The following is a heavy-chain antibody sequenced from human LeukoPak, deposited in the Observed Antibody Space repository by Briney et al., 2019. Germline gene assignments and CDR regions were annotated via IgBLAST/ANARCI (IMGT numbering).Heavy chain of an antibody. CDR3: ARAAYSSGWYGLNWFDP. J-gene: IGHJ5*02. CDR1: GGSISSYY. CDR2: IYTSGST. Sequence: NPSETLSLTCTVSGGSISSYYWSWIRQPAGKGLEWIGRIYTSGSTNYNPSLKSRVTMSVDTSKNQFSLKLSSVTAADTAVYYCARAAYSSGWYGLNWFDPWGQGTLVTVSS. V-gene: IGHV4-4*07. D-gene: IGHD6-19*01.